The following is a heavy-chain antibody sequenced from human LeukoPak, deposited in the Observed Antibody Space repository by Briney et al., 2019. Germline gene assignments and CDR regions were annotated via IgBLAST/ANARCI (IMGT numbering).Heavy chain of an antibody. CDR1: GYTFTSYN. CDR2: MNPNSGNT. CDR3: ARGSRYGDC. D-gene: IGHD1-1*01. J-gene: IGHJ4*02. Sequence: ASVKVSCKASGYTFTSYNINWVRQATGQELEWIGWMNPNSGNTGYAQKFQGRVTMTRDTSISTAYMELGSLRSEDTAVYYCARGSRYGDCWGQGTLVTVSS. V-gene: IGHV1-8*01.